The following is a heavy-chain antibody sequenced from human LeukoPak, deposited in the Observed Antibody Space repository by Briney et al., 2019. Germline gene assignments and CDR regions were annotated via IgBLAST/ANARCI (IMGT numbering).Heavy chain of an antibody. V-gene: IGHV4-34*01. CDR3: ARGAIVVVPAAPREHYGDYRYFDY. J-gene: IGHJ4*02. Sequence: PSETLSLTCAVYGGSFSGYYWSWIRQPPGKGLEWIGEINHSGSTNYNPSLKSRVTISVDTSKNQFSLKLSSVTAADTAVYYCARGAIVVVPAAPREHYGDYRYFDYWGQGTLVTVSS. CDR1: GGSFSGYY. D-gene: IGHD2-2*01. CDR2: INHSGST.